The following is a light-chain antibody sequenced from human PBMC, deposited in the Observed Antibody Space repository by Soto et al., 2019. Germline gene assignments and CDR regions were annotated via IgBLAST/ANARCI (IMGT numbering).Light chain of an antibody. CDR2: DAS. CDR3: QKYNNYPWT. V-gene: IGKV1-5*01. CDR1: QTISSW. Sequence: DIQMTQSPSTLSASVGDRVTISCRASQTISSWLAWYQQKPGKAPKLLIYDASSLESGVPSRFSGSGSGTEFTLTISSLQTDDFATYYCQKYNNYPWTFGQGTKVEIK. J-gene: IGKJ1*01.